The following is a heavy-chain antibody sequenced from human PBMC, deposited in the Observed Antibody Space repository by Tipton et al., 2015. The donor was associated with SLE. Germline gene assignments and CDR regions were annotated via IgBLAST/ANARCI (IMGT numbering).Heavy chain of an antibody. CDR2: IYTSGST. CDR1: GGSISSGSYY. Sequence: TLSLTCTVSGGSISSGSYYWSWIRQPAGKGLAWIGRIYTSGSTNYNPSLKSRVTISVDTSKNQFSLKLSSVTAADTAVYYCARDLNYYGSGSYKGWFDPWGQGTLVTVSS. D-gene: IGHD3-10*01. J-gene: IGHJ5*02. V-gene: IGHV4-61*02. CDR3: ARDLNYYGSGSYKGWFDP.